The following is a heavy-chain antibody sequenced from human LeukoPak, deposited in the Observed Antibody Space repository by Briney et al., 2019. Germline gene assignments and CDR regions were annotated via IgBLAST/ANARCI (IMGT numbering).Heavy chain of an antibody. CDR3: AREANWNALFDY. Sequence: PSETLSLTCTVSGGSISTYYWYWIRQPPGKGLEWIGYIYHSGSTNYNPSLQSRVTISVDTSKNQFSLKLTSVTAADTAVYYCAREANWNALFDYWGQGTLVTVSS. CDR2: IYHSGST. J-gene: IGHJ4*02. CDR1: GGSISTYY. D-gene: IGHD1-20*01. V-gene: IGHV4-59*01.